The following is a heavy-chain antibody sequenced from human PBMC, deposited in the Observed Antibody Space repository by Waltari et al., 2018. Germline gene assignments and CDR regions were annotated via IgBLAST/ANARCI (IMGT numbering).Heavy chain of an antibody. CDR2: IYTSGST. CDR3: ARVEATVTTNWFDP. V-gene: IGHV4-61*02. CDR1: GGSISSGSYY. D-gene: IGHD4-4*01. J-gene: IGHJ5*02. Sequence: QVQLQESGPGLVKPSQTLSLTCTVSGGSISSGSYYWSWLRQPAGKGLEWIGRIYTSGSTNYNPALKSRVTISVDTSKNQFSLKLSSVTAADTAVYYCARVEATVTTNWFDPWGQGTLVTVSS.